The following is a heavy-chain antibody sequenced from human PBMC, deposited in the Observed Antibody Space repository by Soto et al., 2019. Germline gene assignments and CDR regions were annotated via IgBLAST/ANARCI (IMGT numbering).Heavy chain of an antibody. CDR3: ARDIFGGSYDFWH. J-gene: IGHJ4*02. CDR2: LSSDDKT. CDR1: GFIVSGIF. Sequence: EVRLVESGGGLVQPGGSLGLSCAASGFIVSGIFMTWVRQVPGKGPEWVSTLSSDDKTYYADSVRGRFTISRDSSKNTLFLKMNTLRAEDTAVYHCARDIFGGSYDFWHGGQGTLVTVSS. V-gene: IGHV3-66*01. D-gene: IGHD3-3*01.